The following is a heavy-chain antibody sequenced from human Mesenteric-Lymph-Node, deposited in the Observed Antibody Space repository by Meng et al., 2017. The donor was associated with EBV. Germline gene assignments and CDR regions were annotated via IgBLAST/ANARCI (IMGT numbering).Heavy chain of an antibody. J-gene: IGHJ4*02. Sequence: GLGRGVLGPSGTLSRTCTVSGGAISDRSYYWGWISQRPVKGLELIGNVYYTAGSVYNPTLKSRVTISVDTSKNHFSLSLSSVTAADTAIYYCARDREDVTTVFDSWGQGTLVTASS. CDR1: GGAISDRSYY. CDR3: ARDREDVTTVFDS. D-gene: IGHD4-17*01. V-gene: IGHV4-39*07. CDR2: VYYTAGS.